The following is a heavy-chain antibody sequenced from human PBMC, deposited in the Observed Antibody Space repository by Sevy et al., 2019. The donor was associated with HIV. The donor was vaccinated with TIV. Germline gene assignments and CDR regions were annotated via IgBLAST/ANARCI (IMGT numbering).Heavy chain of an antibody. D-gene: IGHD3-10*01. V-gene: IGHV3-21*01. CDR2: ISSSSSYI. Sequence: GGSLRLSCAASGFTFSSYSMNWVRQAPGKGLEWVSSISSSSSYIYYADSVKGRFTISRDNAKNSLYVQMNSLRAEDTAVYYCARDSYYYGSGSYSDDAFDIWGQGTMVTVSS. CDR3: ARDSYYYGSGSYSDDAFDI. CDR1: GFTFSSYS. J-gene: IGHJ3*02.